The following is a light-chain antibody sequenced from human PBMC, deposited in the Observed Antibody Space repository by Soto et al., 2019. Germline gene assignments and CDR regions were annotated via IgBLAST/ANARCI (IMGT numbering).Light chain of an antibody. CDR3: AAWDDSLSGVV. CDR2: RNN. Sequence: QAVVTQPPSASGTPGQRVTISWSGSSSNIGSNYVYWYQQLPGTARKLLIYRNNQRPSGVPDRFYGSKSGTSASLAISGLRSEDEADYYCAAWDDSLSGVVFGGGTKLTVL. CDR1: SSNIGSNY. V-gene: IGLV1-47*01. J-gene: IGLJ2*01.